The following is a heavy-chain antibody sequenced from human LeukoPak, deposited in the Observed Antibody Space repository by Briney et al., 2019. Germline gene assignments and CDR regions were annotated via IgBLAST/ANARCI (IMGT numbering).Heavy chain of an antibody. Sequence: GWSLRLSCAASGFTFSSYAMSWLRQAPGKALEWPSAISGSGGSTYYADSVKGRFTISRDNSKNTLYLQMNSLRAEDTAVYYCAKSAWKQQLVPHWFDPWGQGTLVTVSS. D-gene: IGHD6-13*01. CDR2: ISGSGGST. CDR1: GFTFSSYA. J-gene: IGHJ5*02. V-gene: IGHV3-23*01. CDR3: AKSAWKQQLVPHWFDP.